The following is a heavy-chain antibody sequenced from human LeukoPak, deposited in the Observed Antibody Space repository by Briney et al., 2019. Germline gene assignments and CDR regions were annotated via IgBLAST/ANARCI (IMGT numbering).Heavy chain of an antibody. CDR2: INPSGGST. J-gene: IGHJ4*02. V-gene: IGHV1-46*04. CDR1: GYTFTSYY. CDR3: ARDSRTWGVHY. Sequence: ASVKVSCTASGYTFTSYYMHWVRQAPGQGLEWMGIINPSGGSTSYAQKLQGRVTMTRDTSTSTVYMELSSLRSEDTAVYYCARDSRTWGVHYWGQGTLVTVSS. D-gene: IGHD3-16*01.